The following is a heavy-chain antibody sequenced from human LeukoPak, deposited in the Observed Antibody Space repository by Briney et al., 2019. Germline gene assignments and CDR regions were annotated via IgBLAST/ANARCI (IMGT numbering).Heavy chain of an antibody. J-gene: IGHJ4*02. CDR2: ISGSGGST. CDR1: GFTFSSYA. V-gene: IGHV3-23*01. CDR3: VRDFRSADY. Sequence: GGSLRLSCAASGFTFSSYAMSWVRQAPGKGLEWVSAISGSGGSTNYADSVKARFSISRDNARNTVYLQMNSLRAEDTAIYYCVRDFRSADYWGQGTLVTVSS.